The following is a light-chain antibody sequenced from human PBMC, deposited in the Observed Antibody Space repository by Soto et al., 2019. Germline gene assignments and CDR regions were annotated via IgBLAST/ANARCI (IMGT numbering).Light chain of an antibody. J-gene: IGLJ1*01. CDR3: SSYTSDITPYV. CDR1: SSDVGGYNY. V-gene: IGLV2-14*01. Sequence: QSALTQPASVSGSPGQSITISCTGTSSDVGGYNYVSWYQQHPGKAPKLTIYDVSTRPSGVSNRFSGSKSGNTASLTISGIQAEDEADYYCSSYTSDITPYVFGAGTKLTVL. CDR2: DVS.